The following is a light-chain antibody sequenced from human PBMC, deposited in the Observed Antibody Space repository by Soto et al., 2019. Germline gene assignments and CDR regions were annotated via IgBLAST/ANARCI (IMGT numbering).Light chain of an antibody. CDR2: GNS. CDR1: SSNIGAGYD. V-gene: IGLV1-40*01. CDR3: SSYTSSSTLV. J-gene: IGLJ1*01. Sequence: QSVLTQPPSVSGAPGQRVTISCTGSSSNIGAGYDVHWYQQLPGTAPKLLIYGNSNRPSGVPDRFSGSKSGTSASLAITGLQAEDEADYYCSSYTSSSTLVLGTGTKLTVL.